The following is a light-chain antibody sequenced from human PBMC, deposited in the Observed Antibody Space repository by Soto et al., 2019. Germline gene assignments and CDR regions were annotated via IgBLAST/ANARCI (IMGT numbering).Light chain of an antibody. V-gene: IGKV1-5*01. CDR1: QSISRW. Sequence: DIQMTQSPSTLSASVGDRVTITCRASQSISRWLAWYHQKPGKAPKLLISDVSTLQSGVPSRFSGSGSGTEFTHTISSLQPDDFSTYYCQQYNFYPYTFGHGTKLEI. J-gene: IGKJ2*01. CDR3: QQYNFYPYT. CDR2: DVS.